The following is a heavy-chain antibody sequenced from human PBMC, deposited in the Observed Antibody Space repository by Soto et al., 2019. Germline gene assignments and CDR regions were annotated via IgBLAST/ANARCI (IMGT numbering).Heavy chain of an antibody. CDR2: IYSGGST. V-gene: IGHV3-66*01. CDR3: ARDLSATVTTYYYYMDV. D-gene: IGHD4-17*01. CDR1: GFTVSSNY. Sequence: EVQLVESGGGLVQPGGSLRLSCAASGFTVSSNYMSWVRQAPGKGLEWVSIIYSGGSTYYADSVKGRFTISRDNSKNTLYLQMNSLKAEDTAVYYCARDLSATVTTYYYYMDVWGKGTTVTVSS. J-gene: IGHJ6*03.